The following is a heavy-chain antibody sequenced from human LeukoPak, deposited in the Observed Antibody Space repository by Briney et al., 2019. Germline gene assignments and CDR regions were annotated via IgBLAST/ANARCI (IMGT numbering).Heavy chain of an antibody. Sequence: KPGEPLMISWTGSEYSFSNTWIAWVRQMPGKDLDWIGIVYPGDSDTRYSPSFQGQVTISVDKSVSTAYLQWSSLKASDTAIYYCARQTNYDSLIGYFDHWGQGTLVTVSS. D-gene: IGHD3-9*01. J-gene: IGHJ4*02. CDR3: ARQTNYDSLIGYFDH. V-gene: IGHV5-51*01. CDR2: VYPGDSDT. CDR1: EYSFSNTW.